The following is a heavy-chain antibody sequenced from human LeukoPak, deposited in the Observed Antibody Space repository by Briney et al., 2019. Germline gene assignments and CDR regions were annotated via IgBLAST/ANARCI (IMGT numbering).Heavy chain of an antibody. J-gene: IGHJ5*02. D-gene: IGHD6-13*01. CDR3: ARGGVAAAGSENWFDP. CDR1: GGSISSYY. Sequence: SETLSLTCTVSGGSISSYYWSWIRQPPGKGLEWIGYIYTSGSTNYNPSLKSRVTISVDTSKNQFSLKLSSVTAADTAVYYCARGGVAAAGSENWFDPWGQGTLVTVSS. CDR2: IYTSGST. V-gene: IGHV4-4*09.